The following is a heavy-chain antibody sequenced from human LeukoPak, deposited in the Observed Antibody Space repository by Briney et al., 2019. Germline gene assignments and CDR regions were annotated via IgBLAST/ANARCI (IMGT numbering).Heavy chain of an antibody. J-gene: IGHJ6*04. Sequence: GGSLRLSCAASGFTFSSYSMNWVRQAPGKGLEWVSSISSSSSYIYYADSMKGRFTISRDNAKNSLYLQMNSLRAEDTAVYYCAELGITMIGGVWGKGTTVTISS. CDR1: GFTFSSYS. CDR2: ISSSSSYI. D-gene: IGHD3-10*02. V-gene: IGHV3-21*01. CDR3: AELGITMIGGV.